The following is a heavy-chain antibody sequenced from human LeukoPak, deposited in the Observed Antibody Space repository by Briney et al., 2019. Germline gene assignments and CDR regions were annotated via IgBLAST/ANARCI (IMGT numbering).Heavy chain of an antibody. CDR2: ISYDGSNK. CDR1: GFTFSSYA. J-gene: IGHJ4*02. V-gene: IGHV3-30*01. Sequence: GRPLRLSCAASGFTFSSYAMHWVRQAPGKGLEWVAVISYDGSNKYYADSVKGRFTISRDNSKNTLYLQMNSLRAEDTAVYYCARARAIYGDYRRALDYWGQGTLVTVSS. CDR3: ARARAIYGDYRRALDY. D-gene: IGHD4-17*01.